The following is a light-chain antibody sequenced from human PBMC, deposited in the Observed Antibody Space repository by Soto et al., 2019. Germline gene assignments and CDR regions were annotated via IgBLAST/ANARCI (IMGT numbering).Light chain of an antibody. Sequence: AIRMTQSPSSLSASTGDRVTITSRASQGISSYLAWYQQKPGKAPNLLIYFASTLQSGVPSRFSGSGSGTDFTLTISCLQSEDFATYYCQQYYSYPRTFGQGTKVDI. CDR3: QQYYSYPRT. J-gene: IGKJ1*01. CDR1: QGISSY. V-gene: IGKV1-8*01. CDR2: FAS.